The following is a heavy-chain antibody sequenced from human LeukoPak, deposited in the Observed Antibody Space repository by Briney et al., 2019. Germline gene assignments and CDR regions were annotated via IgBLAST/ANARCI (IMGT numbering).Heavy chain of an antibody. CDR1: GGSISSYY. CDR2: IYYSGSA. V-gene: IGHV4-59*12. D-gene: IGHD6-6*01. CDR3: ARGSLGYLVPFQH. Sequence: KPSETLSLTCTVSGGSISSYYWSWIRQPPGKGLEWIGYIYYSGSAYYNPSLKSRLTISVDTSKNQFSLKLSSVTAADTAVYYCARGSLGYLVPFQHWGQGTLVTVSS. J-gene: IGHJ1*01.